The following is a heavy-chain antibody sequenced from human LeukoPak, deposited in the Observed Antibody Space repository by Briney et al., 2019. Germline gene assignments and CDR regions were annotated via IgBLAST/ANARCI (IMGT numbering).Heavy chain of an antibody. D-gene: IGHD3-3*01. V-gene: IGHV4-59*11. CDR2: IYSSGST. J-gene: IGHJ6*03. Sequence: SETLSLTCTVSGGSISSHYWSWIRQPPGKGLEWIGYIYSSGSTNYNPSLKSRVTISVDTSKNQFSLKLSSVTAAATAVYYCASMHYDFWSDPYYYYYYMDVWGKGTTVTVSS. CDR3: ASMHYDFWSDPYYYYYYMDV. CDR1: GGSISSHY.